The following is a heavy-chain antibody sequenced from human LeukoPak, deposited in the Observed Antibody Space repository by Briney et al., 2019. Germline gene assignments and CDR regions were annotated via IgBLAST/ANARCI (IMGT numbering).Heavy chain of an antibody. V-gene: IGHV3-74*03. CDR2: IHSDGIGT. D-gene: IGHD3-10*02. CDR1: GFSFSTSW. J-gene: IGHJ4*02. CDR3: ARDHYYVPDY. Sequence: GGSLRLSCAASGFSFSTSWMHWVRQAPGKGLVWVSRIHSDGIGTTYADSVKGRFTISRDNSKNTLDLQMNNLRAEGTAVYYCARDHYYVPDYWGQGTLVTVSS.